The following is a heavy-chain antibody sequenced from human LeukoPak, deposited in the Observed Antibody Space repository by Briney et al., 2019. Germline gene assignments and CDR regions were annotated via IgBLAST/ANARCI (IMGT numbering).Heavy chain of an antibody. V-gene: IGHV3-23*01. CDR3: AKLLDYGDYEQYYFDC. CDR1: GFTFSSYA. D-gene: IGHD4-17*01. Sequence: PGGSLRLSCAASGFTFSSYAMSWVRQAPGKGLEWVSAISGSGGSTYYADSVKGRFTISRDNSKNTLYLQMNSLRAEDTAVYYCAKLLDYGDYEQYYFDCWGQGTLVTVSS. CDR2: ISGSGGST. J-gene: IGHJ4*02.